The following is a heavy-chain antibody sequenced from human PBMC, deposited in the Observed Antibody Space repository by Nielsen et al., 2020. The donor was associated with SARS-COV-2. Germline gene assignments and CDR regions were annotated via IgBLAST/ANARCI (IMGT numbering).Heavy chain of an antibody. D-gene: IGHD6-19*01. V-gene: IGHV3-74*01. Sequence: GESLKISCAASGFTFSSYWMHWVRQAPGKGLVWVSRINSDGSSTSYADSVKGRFTISRDNAKNTLYLQMNSLRAEDTAVYYCARDSGWSYSSGWSDYWGQGTLVTVSS. CDR3: ARDSGWSYSSGWSDY. CDR1: GFTFSSYW. J-gene: IGHJ4*02. CDR2: INSDGSST.